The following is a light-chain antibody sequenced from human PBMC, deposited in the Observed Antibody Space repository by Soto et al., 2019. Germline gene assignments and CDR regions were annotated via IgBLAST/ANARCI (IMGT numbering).Light chain of an antibody. Sequence: EIVLTQSPATLSLSPGERATLSCRASQSVSSYLAWYQQKPGQAPRLLIYDASNRATGIPARFSGSGSGTDFTLTISSLETEDFAVYYCQQRSSWPLTFGGGTKVESK. V-gene: IGKV3-11*01. J-gene: IGKJ4*01. CDR3: QQRSSWPLT. CDR1: QSVSSY. CDR2: DAS.